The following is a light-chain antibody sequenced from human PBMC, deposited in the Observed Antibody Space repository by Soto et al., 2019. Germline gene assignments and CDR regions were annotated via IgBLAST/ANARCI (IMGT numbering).Light chain of an antibody. CDR2: GAS. CDR1: QSVSSN. V-gene: IGKV3-15*01. Sequence: EIVMTHSPATLSVSPGERATLSCRASQSVSSNLAWYQQKPGQAPRLLIYGASTRATGIPARFSGSGSGTEFTLTISSLQSEDFAVYYCQQYNNWPVRSFGQ. J-gene: IGKJ1*01. CDR3: QQYNNWPVRS.